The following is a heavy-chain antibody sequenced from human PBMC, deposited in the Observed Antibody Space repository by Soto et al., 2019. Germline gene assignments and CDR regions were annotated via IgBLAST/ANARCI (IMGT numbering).Heavy chain of an antibody. Sequence: GGSLRLSCTASGMTFKNAWMNWVRQAPGKGPEWVGRIKNKIDDGTTDYAAPVKGRFNISRDDSKNTLYLQMNSLKTEDTAVYYCTTGEFAFGSGYPNDFDPWGRGTLVTVSS. CDR3: TTGEFAFGSGYPNDFDP. CDR1: GMTFKNAW. CDR2: IKNKIDDGTT. D-gene: IGHD3-3*01. V-gene: IGHV3-15*05. J-gene: IGHJ5*02.